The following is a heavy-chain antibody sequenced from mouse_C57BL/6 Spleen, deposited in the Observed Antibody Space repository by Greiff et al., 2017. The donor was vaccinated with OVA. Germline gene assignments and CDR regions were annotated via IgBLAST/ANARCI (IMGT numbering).Heavy chain of an antibody. CDR2: ISGGGSDT. CDR3: ARRDSSGFAY. Sequence: EVNLVESGGGLVKPGGSLKLSCAASGFTFSSYTMSWIRQTPEKRLEWVATISGGGSDTYYPDSVRGRFTISRDNVKNTLYLQMSSLRSEDTALYYCARRDSSGFAYWGQGTLVTVSA. D-gene: IGHD3-2*02. CDR1: GFTFSSYT. V-gene: IGHV5-9*01. J-gene: IGHJ3*01.